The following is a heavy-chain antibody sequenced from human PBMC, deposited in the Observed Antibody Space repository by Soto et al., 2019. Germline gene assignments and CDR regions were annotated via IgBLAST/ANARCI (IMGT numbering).Heavy chain of an antibody. J-gene: IGHJ4*02. CDR2: INHSRST. D-gene: IGHD3-22*01. CDR1: GGSFSDYF. V-gene: IGHV4-34*01. Sequence: SETLSLTCAVYGGSFSDYFWSWIRQPPGKGLEWIGKINHSRSTNYNPSLKGRVTISIYTSMNHFSLNLTSVSAADTAVYYCARDHYYDTSGPIWGQGILVTVSS. CDR3: ARDHYYDTSGPI.